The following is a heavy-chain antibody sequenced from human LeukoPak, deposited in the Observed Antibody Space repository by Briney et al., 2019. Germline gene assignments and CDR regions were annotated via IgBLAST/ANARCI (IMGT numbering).Heavy chain of an antibody. CDR1: GGSISSGGYY. V-gene: IGHV4-61*08. J-gene: IGHJ5*02. Sequence: PSQTLSLTCTVSGGSISSGGYYWSWIRQPPGKGLEWIGYIYYSGSTNYNPSLKSRVTISVDTSKNQFSLKLSSVTAADTAVYYCAGINIVVVPAAIWFDPWGQGTLVTVSS. D-gene: IGHD2-2*01. CDR3: AGINIVVVPAAIWFDP. CDR2: IYYSGST.